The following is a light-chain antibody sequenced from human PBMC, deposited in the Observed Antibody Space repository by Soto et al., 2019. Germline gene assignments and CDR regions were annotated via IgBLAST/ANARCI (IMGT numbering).Light chain of an antibody. CDR1: QSVSCY. J-gene: IGKJ4*01. V-gene: IGKV3-11*01. Sequence: EIGLTQSPATLSLSPGERATLSCRASQSVSCYLACYQQKPGQAPRLLIYDASNRATGIPARFSGSGSGTDFTLTISNLEPKDFAVYSCQQRTNWLTFGGGTKVEIK. CDR2: DAS. CDR3: QQRTNWLT.